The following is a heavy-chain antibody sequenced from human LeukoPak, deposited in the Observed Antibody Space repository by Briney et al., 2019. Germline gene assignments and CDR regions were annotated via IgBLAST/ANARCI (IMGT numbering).Heavy chain of an antibody. CDR3: ARDLPQWELPTY. CDR2: ISSSSSYI. J-gene: IGHJ4*02. CDR1: GFTFSSYS. D-gene: IGHD1-26*01. V-gene: IGHV3-21*01. Sequence: PGGSLRLSCAASGFTFSSYSMNWVRQAPGKGLEWVSSISSSSSYIYYADSVKGRFTISRDNAKNSLYLQMNSLRAEDTAVYYCARDLPQWELPTYWGQGTLATVSS.